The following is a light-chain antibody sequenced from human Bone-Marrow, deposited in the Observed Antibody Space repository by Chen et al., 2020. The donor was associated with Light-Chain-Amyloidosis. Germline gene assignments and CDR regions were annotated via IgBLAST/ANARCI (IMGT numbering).Light chain of an antibody. Sequence: SYVLTHPSSVSVAPGQQATIACGGNNIGFTSVHWYQQTPGPAPLLVVYDDSDRPSGIPERLSGSNSGNTATLTISRVEAGDEADYYCQVWDRSSDRPVFGGGTKLTVL. CDR1: NIGFTS. CDR3: QVWDRSSDRPV. V-gene: IGLV3-21*02. CDR2: DDS. J-gene: IGLJ3*02.